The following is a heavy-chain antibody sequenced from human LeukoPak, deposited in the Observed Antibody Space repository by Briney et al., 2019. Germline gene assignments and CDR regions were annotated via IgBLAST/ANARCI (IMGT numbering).Heavy chain of an antibody. Sequence: PGRSLRLSCAVSGFTCSNYGMHWVRQAPGKGLEWLTLIWYDGHTKFYADSVKGRFTVSRDNSKNTLYLQMDNLRDEDTAVYYCAREWGRIAVAGGPGYWGQGTLVTVSS. V-gene: IGHV3-33*01. CDR2: IWYDGHTK. J-gene: IGHJ4*02. CDR3: AREWGRIAVAGGPGY. CDR1: GFTCSNYG. D-gene: IGHD6-19*01.